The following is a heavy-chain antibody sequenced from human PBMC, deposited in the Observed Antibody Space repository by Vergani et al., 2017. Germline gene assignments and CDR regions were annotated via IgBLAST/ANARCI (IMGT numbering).Heavy chain of an antibody. CDR3: ARVGAFSRRGVPPFDP. J-gene: IGHJ5*02. CDR2: ISAYNGNT. Sequence: QVQLVQSGAEVKKPGASVKVSCKASGYTFTSYGISWVRQAPGQGLEWMGWISAYNGNTNYAQKFQGRVTMTRNTSISTAYMELSSLRSEDTAVYYCARVGAFSRRGVPPFDPWGQGTLVTVSS. D-gene: IGHD3-10*01. V-gene: IGHV1-18*01. CDR1: GYTFTSYG.